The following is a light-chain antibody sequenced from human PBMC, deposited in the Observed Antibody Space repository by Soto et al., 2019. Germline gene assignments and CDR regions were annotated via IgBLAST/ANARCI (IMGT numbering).Light chain of an antibody. CDR2: DAS. CDR1: QNIRSS. J-gene: IGKJ1*01. CDR3: HHYET. V-gene: IGKV3D-15*01. Sequence: ELVMTQPPASLSASPGDRVTLSCRVSQNIRSSLAWYQQRPGQAPRLLIYDASTRAAGVPDRFSGSGSGTEFTLTISRLEPEDFTVYYCHHYETLGQGTKVDI.